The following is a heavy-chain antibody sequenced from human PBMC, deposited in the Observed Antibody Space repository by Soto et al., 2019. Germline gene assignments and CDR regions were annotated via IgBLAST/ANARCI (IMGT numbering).Heavy chain of an antibody. Sequence: SETLSLTCTVSGGSISSYYWSWIRQPPGKGLELFWYIYYSGSTNYISSLKSRVTISVDTSKNQFSLKLSSVTAADTALYYCARLGIAAAGTTYYYGMDVWGQGTTVTVSS. CDR3: ARLGIAAAGTTYYYGMDV. CDR1: GGSISSYY. D-gene: IGHD6-13*01. V-gene: IGHV4-59*01. CDR2: IYYSGST. J-gene: IGHJ6*02.